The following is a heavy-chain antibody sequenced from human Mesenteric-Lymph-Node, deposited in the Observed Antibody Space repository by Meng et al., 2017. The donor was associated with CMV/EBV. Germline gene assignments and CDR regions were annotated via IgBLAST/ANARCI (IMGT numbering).Heavy chain of an antibody. CDR2: INNDGTDT. CDR1: GFTFSNYW. D-gene: IGHD3-10*01. Sequence: GGSLRLSCATSGFTFSNYWMHWVRQTPGKGLVWVSRINNDGTDTIYADSVKGRFTISRDNAKNTLFLQMNNLRAEDTAVYYCARRGGIGSGSYPPDYWGQGTLVTVSS. J-gene: IGHJ4*02. V-gene: IGHV3-74*01. CDR3: ARRGGIGSGSYPPDY.